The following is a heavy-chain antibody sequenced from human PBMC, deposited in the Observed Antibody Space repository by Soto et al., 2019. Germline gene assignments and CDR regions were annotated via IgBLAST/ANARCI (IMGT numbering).Heavy chain of an antibody. Sequence: QVQLVQSGAEVKKPGSSVKVSCTPSEGTVSSYAISWVRQAPGQGLEWMGGIIPILGTANYAQKFQGRVTITAEESTSTAYMELSSLRSEDTAVYYCAGVPASYYEGVDYWGQGTLFTVSS. CDR1: EGTVSSYA. J-gene: IGHJ4*02. V-gene: IGHV1-69*01. D-gene: IGHD1-26*01. CDR2: IIPILGTA. CDR3: AGVPASYYEGVDY.